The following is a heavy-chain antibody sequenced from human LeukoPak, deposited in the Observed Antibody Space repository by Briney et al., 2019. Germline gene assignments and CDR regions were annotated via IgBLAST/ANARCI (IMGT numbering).Heavy chain of an antibody. CDR3: ARTILDDYVWGSYHHFDY. CDR2: INHSGST. V-gene: IGHV4-34*01. D-gene: IGHD3-16*02. J-gene: IGHJ4*02. CDR1: GGSISSYY. Sequence: PSETLSLTCTVSGGSISSYYWSWIRQPPGKGLEWIGEINHSGSTNYNPSLKSRVTISVDTSKNQFSLKLSSVTAADTAVYYCARTILDDYVWGSYHHFDYWGQGTLVTVSS.